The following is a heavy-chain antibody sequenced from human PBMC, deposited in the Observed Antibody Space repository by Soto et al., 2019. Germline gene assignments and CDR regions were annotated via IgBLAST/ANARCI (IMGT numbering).Heavy chain of an antibody. J-gene: IGHJ6*02. CDR3: ARDPNYGILTGYFGGMDV. Sequence: QVQLVQSGAEVKKPGASVKVSCKASGYTFTSYGISWVRQAPGQGLEWMGWISAYNGNTNYAQKLRGRVTMTTDTSTSTAYMELRSLRADDTAVYYCARDPNYGILTGYFGGMDVWGQGTTVTVSS. CDR1: GYTFTSYG. D-gene: IGHD3-9*01. CDR2: ISAYNGNT. V-gene: IGHV1-18*01.